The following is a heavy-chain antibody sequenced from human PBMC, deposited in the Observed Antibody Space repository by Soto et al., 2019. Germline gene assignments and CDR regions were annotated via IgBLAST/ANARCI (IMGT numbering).Heavy chain of an antibody. V-gene: IGHV3-23*01. D-gene: IGHD3-22*01. CDR3: AKDFSEGYYDSSGYYLDY. CDR2: ISGSGGST. CDR1: GFTFSSYA. Sequence: GGSLRLSCAASGFTFSSYAMSWVRQAPGKGLEWVSAISGSGGSTYYADSVKGRFTISRDNSKNTLYLQMNSLRAEDTAVYYCAKDFSEGYYDSSGYYLDYWGQGTLVTVSS. J-gene: IGHJ4*02.